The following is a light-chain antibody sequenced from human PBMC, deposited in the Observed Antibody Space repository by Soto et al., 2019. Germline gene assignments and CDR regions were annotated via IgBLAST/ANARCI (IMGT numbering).Light chain of an antibody. CDR2: EVS. Sequence: QSAMTQPPSASGSPGQSVTISCTGTSSVVGGYNYVSWYQQHPGKAPKLMIYEVSKRPSGVPDRFSGSKSGNTASLTVSGLQPEDEADYYCSSYAGSNIVVFGGGTKVTVL. V-gene: IGLV2-8*01. CDR3: SSYAGSNIVV. CDR1: SSVVGGYNY. J-gene: IGLJ2*01.